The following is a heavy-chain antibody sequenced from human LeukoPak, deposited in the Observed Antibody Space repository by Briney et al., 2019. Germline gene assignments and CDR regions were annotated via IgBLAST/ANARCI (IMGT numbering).Heavy chain of an antibody. J-gene: IGHJ4*02. CDR3: ARDVLDYGDCVRFDS. CDR2: IYTSGST. CDR1: GGSISSYY. Sequence: SETLSLTCTVSGGSISSYYWSWIRQPAGKGLEWIGRIYTSGSTNYNPSLKSRVTISVDTSKNQFSLKVASVTAADTAVYYCARDVLDYGDCVRFDSWGQGTLVTVSS. V-gene: IGHV4-4*07. D-gene: IGHD4-17*01.